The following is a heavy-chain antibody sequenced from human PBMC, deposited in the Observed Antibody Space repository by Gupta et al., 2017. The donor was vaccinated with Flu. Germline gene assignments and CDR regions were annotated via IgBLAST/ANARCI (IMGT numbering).Heavy chain of an antibody. V-gene: IGHV3-30*18. CDR2: ISHDGSNI. CDR1: RFTFSSYG. CDR3: AKGGESGYYHPIDN. Sequence: QVQLVESGGGVVQPGRSLRLSCAASRFTFSSYGMDWVRQAPGKGLEWVAVISHDGSNIYYADSVKGRFTVSRENSKNTLYLQMNSLRAEDTAVYYCAKGGESGYYHPIDNWGQGTLVTVSS. D-gene: IGHD3-3*01. J-gene: IGHJ4*02.